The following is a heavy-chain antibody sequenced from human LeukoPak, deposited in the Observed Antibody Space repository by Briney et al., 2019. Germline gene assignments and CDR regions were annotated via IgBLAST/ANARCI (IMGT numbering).Heavy chain of an antibody. CDR2: IYYDGSKQ. D-gene: IGHD5-12*01. Sequence: GGSLRLSCAASGFMFANYGMHWVRQAPGKGLERVAMIYYDGSKQYYADSVKGRFTISRDDSKNTVYLQMNSLIAEDTGVYYCARIQGTGYDNREYFQFWGQGTLVTVSP. CDR1: GFMFANYG. CDR3: ARIQGTGYDNREYFQF. J-gene: IGHJ1*01. V-gene: IGHV3-33*03.